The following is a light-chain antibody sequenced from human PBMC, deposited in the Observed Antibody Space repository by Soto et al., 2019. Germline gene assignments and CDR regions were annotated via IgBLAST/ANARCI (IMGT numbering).Light chain of an antibody. CDR3: NSYTSKSTGV. Sequence: QSALTQPASVSGSPGQSITISCTGTSSDVGGYNYVSWYQQHPGKAPKLIIYEVSNRPSGVSHRFSGSKSGNTASLTISGHQAEDEADYYCNSYTSKSTGVFGTGTKVTVL. CDR1: SSDVGGYNY. J-gene: IGLJ1*01. V-gene: IGLV2-14*01. CDR2: EVS.